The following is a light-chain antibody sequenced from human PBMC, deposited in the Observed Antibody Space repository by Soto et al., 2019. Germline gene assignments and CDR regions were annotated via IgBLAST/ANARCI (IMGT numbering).Light chain of an antibody. CDR3: QDYGTSWT. CDR1: QSVSNNY. CDR2: GAS. V-gene: IGKV3-20*01. J-gene: IGKJ1*01. Sequence: EIVMTQPPGTLSLSPGETATLSCRASQSVSNNYVAWYQQKPGQAPRLLIYGASNRATGIPDRFSGSGSGTDFTLTINRLEPEDFAVYYCQDYGTSWTFGQGTKVDIK.